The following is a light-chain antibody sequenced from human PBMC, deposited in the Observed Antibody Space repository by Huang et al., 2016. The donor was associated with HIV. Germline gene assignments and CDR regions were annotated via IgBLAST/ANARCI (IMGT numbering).Light chain of an antibody. Sequence: DIVMTQSPDSLAVSLGERATINCKSSQSVLSRPTNKPYLAWYQQRPGQSPTLLIYWASTRRSGVPDRFSASGSGTHFTLTISSLQAEDVALYYCQQYYISPPTFGQGTKLEI. J-gene: IGKJ2*01. CDR2: WAS. CDR1: QSVLSRPTNKPY. V-gene: IGKV4-1*01. CDR3: QQYYISPPT.